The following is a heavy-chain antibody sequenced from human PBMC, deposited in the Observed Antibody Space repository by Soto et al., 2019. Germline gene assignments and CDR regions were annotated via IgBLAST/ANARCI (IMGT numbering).Heavy chain of an antibody. J-gene: IGHJ6*02. Sequence: SETLSLTCAVYGGSFSGYYWSWIRQPPGKGLEWIGEINHSGSTNYNPSLKSRVTISVDTSKNQCALKLSSVTAADTAVYYCARGVKDSSSWYVGVRYYYYYGMDVWGQGTTVT. D-gene: IGHD6-13*01. CDR3: ARGVKDSSSWYVGVRYYYYYGMDV. CDR1: GGSFSGYY. V-gene: IGHV4-34*01. CDR2: INHSGST.